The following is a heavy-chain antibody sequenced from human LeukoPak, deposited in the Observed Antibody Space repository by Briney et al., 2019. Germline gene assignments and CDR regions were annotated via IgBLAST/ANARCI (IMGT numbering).Heavy chain of an antibody. Sequence: GSLRLSCAASGFTFSSYWMSWVRQAPGKGLEWVANIKQDGSEKYHVDSVKGRFTISRDNAKNSLYLQMNSLRAEDTAVYYCASVLRYFDWSFDYWGQGTLVTVSS. D-gene: IGHD3-9*01. J-gene: IGHJ4*02. CDR1: GFTFSSYW. CDR3: ASVLRYFDWSFDY. V-gene: IGHV3-7*01. CDR2: IKQDGSEK.